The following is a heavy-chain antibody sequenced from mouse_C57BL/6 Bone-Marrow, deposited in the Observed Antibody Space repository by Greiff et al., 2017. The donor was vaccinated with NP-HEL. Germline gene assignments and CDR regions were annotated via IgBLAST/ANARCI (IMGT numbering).Heavy chain of an antibody. CDR2: IYPRSGNT. CDR1: GYTFTSYG. J-gene: IGHJ3*01. Sequence: QVQLQQSGAELARPGASVKLSCKASGYTFTSYGISWVKQRTGQGLEWIGEIYPRSGNTYYNEKFKGKATLTADKSSSTAYMELRSLTSADSAVYFCAREGAYWGQGTLVTVSA. V-gene: IGHV1-81*01. CDR3: AREGAY.